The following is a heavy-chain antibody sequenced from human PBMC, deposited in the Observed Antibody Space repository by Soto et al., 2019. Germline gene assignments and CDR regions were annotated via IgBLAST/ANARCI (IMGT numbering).Heavy chain of an antibody. CDR2: IYPGDSDT. D-gene: IGHD3-3*01. CDR3: ARVGTYYDFWSGYSPAFDY. V-gene: IGHV5-51*01. J-gene: IGHJ4*02. Sequence: GESLKISCKGSGYSFTSYWIGWVRQMPGKGLEWMGIIYPGDSDTRYSPSFQGQVTISADKSISTAYLQWSSLKASDTAMYYCARVGTYYDFWSGYSPAFDYWGQGTLVTVSS. CDR1: GYSFTSYW.